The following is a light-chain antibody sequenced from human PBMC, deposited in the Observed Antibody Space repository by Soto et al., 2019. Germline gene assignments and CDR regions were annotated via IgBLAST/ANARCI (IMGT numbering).Light chain of an antibody. CDR1: QSVRSN. J-gene: IGKJ1*01. CDR2: GAS. V-gene: IGKV3-20*01. Sequence: EVVMTQSPATLSVSPGERVTLSCRASQSVRSNLAWYQQKPGQSPRLLIYGASNRATGIPDRFSGSGSGTDFTLTISRLEPEDFAVYYCQQYGSSPRTFGQGTKVDI. CDR3: QQYGSSPRT.